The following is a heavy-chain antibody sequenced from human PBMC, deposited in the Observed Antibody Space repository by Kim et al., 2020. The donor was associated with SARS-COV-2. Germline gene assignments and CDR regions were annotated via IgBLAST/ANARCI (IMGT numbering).Heavy chain of an antibody. CDR3: ARDLLWFGRGHYYGIDV. CDR1: GFTFSNYD. D-gene: IGHD3-10*01. Sequence: GGSLRLSCAASGFTFSNYDMHWVRHATGKGLEWVSGIGTAGDTYYAGSVKGRFTISRENAKNSLYLQMNSLRAGDTAVYYCARDLLWFGRGHYYGIDVWGQGTTVTVSS. J-gene: IGHJ6*02. V-gene: IGHV3-13*01. CDR2: IGTAGDT.